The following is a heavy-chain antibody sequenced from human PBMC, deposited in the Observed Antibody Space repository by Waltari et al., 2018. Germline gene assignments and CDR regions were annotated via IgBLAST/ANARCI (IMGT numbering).Heavy chain of an antibody. CDR1: GGSFSGYY. Sequence: QVQLQQWGAGLLKPSETLSLTCAVYGGSFSGYYWSWIRQPPGKGLEWIGEINHSRSTSNTPFLKRQVNVSGDTHKNQFARKLGSATASGTAGYYCARRGRTRITMVRGARSDYVEYWGQGTLVTVSS. CDR2: INHSRST. V-gene: IGHV4-34*01. CDR3: ARRGRTRITMVRGARSDYVEY. J-gene: IGHJ4*02. D-gene: IGHD3-10*01.